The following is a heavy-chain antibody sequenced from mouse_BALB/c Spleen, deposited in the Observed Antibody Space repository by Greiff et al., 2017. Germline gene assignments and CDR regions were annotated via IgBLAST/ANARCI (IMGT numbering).Heavy chain of an antibody. CDR3: ARKDGYYAWFAY. CDR2: IYPGDGDT. J-gene: IGHJ3*01. Sequence: VQLQQSGAELARPGASVKLSCKASGYTFTSYWMQWVKQRPGQGLEWIGAIYPGDGDTRYTQKFKGKATLTADKSSSTAYMQLSSLASEDSAVYYCARKDGYYAWFAYWGQGTLVTVSA. CDR1: GYTFTSYW. V-gene: IGHV1-87*01. D-gene: IGHD2-3*01.